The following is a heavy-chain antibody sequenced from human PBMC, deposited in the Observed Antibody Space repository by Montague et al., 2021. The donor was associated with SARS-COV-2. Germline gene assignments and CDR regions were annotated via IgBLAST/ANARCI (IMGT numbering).Heavy chain of an antibody. V-gene: IGHV3-23*01. CDR1: GFTFRSVA. J-gene: IGHJ4*02. D-gene: IGHD3-10*01. Sequence: SLSLSCAASGFTFRSVAMTWVRQAPGKGLEWVSRISGSGDRTYYGDSVKGRFTVSRDNSKKLMHLQMNSPRAEDTAVYYCAKDPFTIGSYFEDWGQGTLVTVSS. CDR3: AKDPFTIGSYFED. CDR2: ISGSGDRT.